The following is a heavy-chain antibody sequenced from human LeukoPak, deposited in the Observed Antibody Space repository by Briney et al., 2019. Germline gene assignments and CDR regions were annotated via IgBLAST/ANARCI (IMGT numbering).Heavy chain of an antibody. CDR2: INSDGSST. CDR3: AREEPSYSSPYSYYYYYYGMDV. J-gene: IGHJ6*02. CDR1: GFTFSSYW. V-gene: IGHV3-74*01. Sequence: GGSLRLSCAASGFTFSSYWMHWVRQAPGKGLVWVSRINSDGSSTSYADSVKGRFTISRDNAKNTLYLQMNSLRAEDTAVYYCAREEPSYSSPYSYYYYYYGMDVWGQGTTVTVSS. D-gene: IGHD6-6*01.